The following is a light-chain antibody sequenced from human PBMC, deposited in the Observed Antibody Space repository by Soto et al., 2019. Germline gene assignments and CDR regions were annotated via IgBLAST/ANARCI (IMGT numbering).Light chain of an antibody. V-gene: IGLV1-47*01. CDR1: SSNIGAGHD. Sequence: QSVVTQPPSVSGAPGQRVTISCTGSSSNIGAGHDVQWYQLFPGTAPKLLIQRNNQRPSGVPARFSGSKSGTSASLAISGLRSEDEADYYCGGWDDSLSGPVFGGGTKVTVL. CDR3: GGWDDSLSGPV. J-gene: IGLJ2*01. CDR2: RNN.